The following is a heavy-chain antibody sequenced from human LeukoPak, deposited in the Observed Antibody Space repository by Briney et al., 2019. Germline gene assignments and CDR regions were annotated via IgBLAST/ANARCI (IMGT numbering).Heavy chain of an antibody. V-gene: IGHV1-69*04. Sequence: VASVTVSCKASGGTFSSYAISWVRQAPGQGLEWMGRIIPILGIANYAQKFQGRVTITADKSTSTAYMELSSLRSEDTAVYYCARLGYCSSTSCPGWFDPWGQGTLVTVSS. CDR3: ARLGYCSSTSCPGWFDP. D-gene: IGHD2-2*01. CDR2: IIPILGIA. CDR1: GGTFSSYA. J-gene: IGHJ5*02.